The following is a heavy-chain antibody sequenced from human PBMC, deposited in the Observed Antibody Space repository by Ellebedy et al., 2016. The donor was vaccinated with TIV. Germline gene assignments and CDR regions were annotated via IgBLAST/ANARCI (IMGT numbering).Heavy chain of an antibody. J-gene: IGHJ5*02. CDR3: VRGRGIAVAGTYEDTWFDP. V-gene: IGHV4-59*01. D-gene: IGHD6-19*01. CDR2: IYYSGNT. CDR1: GGSISSYF. Sequence: MPGGSLRLSCTVSGGSISSYFWTWIRQPPGKGLEWIGDIYYSGNTYYHPSLKSRSSMSVDTSNNHFSLRLNSVTAADTAVYYCVRGRGIAVAGTYEDTWFDPWGQGTLVTVSS.